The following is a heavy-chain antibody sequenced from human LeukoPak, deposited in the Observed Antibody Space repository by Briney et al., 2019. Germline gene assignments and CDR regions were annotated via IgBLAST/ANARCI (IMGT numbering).Heavy chain of an antibody. V-gene: IGHV4-38-2*02. D-gene: IGHD1-26*01. Sequence: NPSETLSLTCTVSGYSISSGYYWGWIRQPPGKGLEWIGSIYHSGSTYYNPSLKSRVTISVDTSKNQFSLKLSSVTAADTAVYYCASPTFNSRELLPPFDYWGQGTLVTVSS. CDR1: GYSISSGYY. J-gene: IGHJ4*02. CDR2: IYHSGST. CDR3: ASPTFNSRELLPPFDY.